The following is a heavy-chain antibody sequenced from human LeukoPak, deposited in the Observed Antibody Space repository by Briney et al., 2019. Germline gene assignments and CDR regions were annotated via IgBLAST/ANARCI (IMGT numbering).Heavy chain of an antibody. CDR1: GFTFSGYA. J-gene: IGHJ6*02. D-gene: IGHD6-19*01. V-gene: IGHV3-7*03. Sequence: GGSLRLSCAASGFTFSGYAMSWVRQAPGKGLEWVANIKQDGSEKYYVDSVKGRFTISRDNAKNSLYLRMNSLRAEDTAVYYCAREEQWLTYGMDVWGQGTTVTVSS. CDR2: IKQDGSEK. CDR3: AREEQWLTYGMDV.